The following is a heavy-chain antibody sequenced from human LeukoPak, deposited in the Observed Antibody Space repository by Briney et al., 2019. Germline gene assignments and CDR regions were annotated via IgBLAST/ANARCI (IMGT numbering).Heavy chain of an antibody. D-gene: IGHD1-1*01. V-gene: IGHV3-7*05. CDR3: SKGGKRDAFDI. CDR1: GFTFSSYW. CDR2: IKQDGSEK. Sequence: GSLRLSCAASGFTFSSYWMSWVRQAPGKGLEWVANIKQDGSEKYYVDSVKGRFTISRDNAKKSLYLQMNSLRAEDTAVYYCSKGGKRDAFDIWGQGTMVTVS. J-gene: IGHJ3*02.